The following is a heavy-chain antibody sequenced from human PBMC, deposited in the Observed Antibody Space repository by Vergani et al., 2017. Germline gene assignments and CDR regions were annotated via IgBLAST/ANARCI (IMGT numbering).Heavy chain of an antibody. CDR3: ARGLPMGWFGESLGHDFDY. CDR1: RFTFSSYG. D-gene: IGHD3-10*01. J-gene: IGHJ4*02. Sequence: QVQLVETGGGVVQPGRSLRLSCAESRFTFSSYGIHWVRQAPGKGLEWVAVIWYDGSNKYYADSVKGRFTISRDNSEDTLYLQMNILRAEDTAVYYCARGLPMGWFGESLGHDFDYWGQGTLVTVSS. V-gene: IGHV3-33*01. CDR2: IWYDGSNK.